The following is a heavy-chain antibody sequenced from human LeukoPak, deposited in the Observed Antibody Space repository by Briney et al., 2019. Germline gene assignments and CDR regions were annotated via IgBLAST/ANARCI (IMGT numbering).Heavy chain of an antibody. CDR3: ARERVAAAITGSFDP. D-gene: IGHD6-13*01. V-gene: IGHV3-30*04. Sequence: GGSLRLSCAASGFTFSSYAMHWVRQAPGKGLEWVAVISYDGSNKYYADSVKGRFTISRDNSKNTLYLQMNSLRVEDTAMYYCARERVAAAITGSFDPWGQGTLVTISS. CDR1: GFTFSSYA. J-gene: IGHJ5*02. CDR2: ISYDGSNK.